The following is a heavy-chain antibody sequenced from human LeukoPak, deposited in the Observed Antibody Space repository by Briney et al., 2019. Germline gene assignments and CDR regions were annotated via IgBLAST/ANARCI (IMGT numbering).Heavy chain of an antibody. CDR3: ARDAATSVGMPHY. CDR1: GVTCRGYG. CDR2: IWSDGSTK. J-gene: IGHJ4*02. D-gene: IGHD2-2*01. V-gene: IGHV3-33*01. Sequence: PGQCVKNSCVAAGVTCRGYGMHWVLQEPGKGLEWVAIIWSDGSTKYYVGSVRGRFTISRDSSKSTLYLQMNSLRAEDTAVYYCARDAATSVGMPHYWGQGTVVTVSS.